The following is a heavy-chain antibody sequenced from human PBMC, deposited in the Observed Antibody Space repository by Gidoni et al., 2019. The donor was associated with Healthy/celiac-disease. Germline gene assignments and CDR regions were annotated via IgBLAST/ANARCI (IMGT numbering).Heavy chain of an antibody. CDR3: ARDLGSGSYWRWFDP. V-gene: IGHV4-31*03. D-gene: IGHD3-10*01. CDR1: GGSISSGGYY. Sequence: QVHLQESGPGLVKPSQTLSLTCTVSGGSISSGGYYWRWIRQHPGKGLEWIGYIYYSGSTYYNPSLKSRVTISVDTSKNQLSLKLSSVTAADTAVYYCARDLGSGSYWRWFDPWGQGTLVTVSS. J-gene: IGHJ5*02. CDR2: IYYSGST.